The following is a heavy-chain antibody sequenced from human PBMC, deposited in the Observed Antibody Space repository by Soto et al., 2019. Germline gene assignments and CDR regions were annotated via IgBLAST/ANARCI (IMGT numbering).Heavy chain of an antibody. J-gene: IGHJ6*02. V-gene: IGHV3-7*03. CDR1: GFTFSSNW. D-gene: IGHD1-26*01. Sequence: GGSLRLSXAASGFTFSSNWMSWVRQAPGKGLEWVANIKQDGSEKYYVDSVKGRFTISRDNAKNSLYLQMNSLRAEDTAVYYCARGPVGATYYYYYGMDVWGQGTTVTVSS. CDR2: IKQDGSEK. CDR3: ARGPVGATYYYYYGMDV.